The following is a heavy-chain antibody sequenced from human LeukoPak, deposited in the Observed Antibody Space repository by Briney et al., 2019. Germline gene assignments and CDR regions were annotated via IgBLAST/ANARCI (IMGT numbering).Heavy chain of an antibody. V-gene: IGHV3-30-3*01. CDR3: ARGDSLLQYFDWLPHDY. Sequence: PGGSLRLSCAASGFTFSSYAMHWVRQAPGKGLEWVAVISYDGSNKYYADSVKGRFTISRDNSKNTLYLQMNSLRAEDTAVYYCARGDSLLQYFDWLPHDYWGQGTLVTVSS. D-gene: IGHD3-9*01. J-gene: IGHJ4*02. CDR2: ISYDGSNK. CDR1: GFTFSSYA.